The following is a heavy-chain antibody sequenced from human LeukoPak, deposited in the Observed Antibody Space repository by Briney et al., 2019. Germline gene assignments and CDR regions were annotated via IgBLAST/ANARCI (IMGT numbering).Heavy chain of an antibody. Sequence: ASVKVSCKASGYTFTSYYMHWVRQAPGQGLEWTGIINPSGGSTSYAQKFQGRVTMTRDTSTSTVYMELSSLRSEDTAVYYCARWLRQFRYFDYWGQGTLVTVSS. J-gene: IGHJ4*02. CDR3: ARWLRQFRYFDY. CDR2: INPSGGST. CDR1: GYTFTSYY. V-gene: IGHV1-46*01. D-gene: IGHD5-12*01.